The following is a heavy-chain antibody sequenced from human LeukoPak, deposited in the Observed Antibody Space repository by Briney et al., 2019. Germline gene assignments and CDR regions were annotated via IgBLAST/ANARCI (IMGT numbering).Heavy chain of an antibody. CDR2: INPNSGGT. CDR3: ARVEFEGSGY. CDR1: GYTFTGYY. Sequence: ASVKVSCKASGYTFTGYYMHWVRQAPGQGLEWMGWINPNSGGTNYAQKFQGRVTMTRDTSISTAYMELSRLRSEDTAVYYCARVEFEGSGYWGQGTLVTVSS. V-gene: IGHV1-2*02. J-gene: IGHJ4*02. D-gene: IGHD3-16*01.